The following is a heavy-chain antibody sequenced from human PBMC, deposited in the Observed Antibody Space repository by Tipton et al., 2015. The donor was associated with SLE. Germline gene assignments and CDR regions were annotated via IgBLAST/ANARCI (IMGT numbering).Heavy chain of an antibody. D-gene: IGHD6-13*01. J-gene: IGHJ3*02. Sequence: TLSLTCTVSGGSISSGSYYWSWIRQPPGKGLEWIGEINHSGSTNYNPSLQSRVTISVDTSKNQFSLKLSSVTAADTAVYYCARADGIAADDAFDIWGQGTMVTVSS. CDR3: ARADGIAADDAFDI. CDR1: GGSISSGSYY. V-gene: IGHV4-39*07. CDR2: INHSGST.